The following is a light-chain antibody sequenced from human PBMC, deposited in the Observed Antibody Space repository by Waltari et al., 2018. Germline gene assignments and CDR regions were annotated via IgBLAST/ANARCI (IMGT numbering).Light chain of an antibody. Sequence: TQLTQSPSSLSASVGDRVILTCRASEDIRNDLAWYQQQPGKAPKILIYGTSILHSGVPSRFSGSGSGTDFTLTITNLQPEDFATYFCLHDYGYPRTFGQGTKVEVK. CDR1: EDIRND. CDR2: GTS. V-gene: IGKV1-6*01. CDR3: LHDYGYPRT. J-gene: IGKJ1*01.